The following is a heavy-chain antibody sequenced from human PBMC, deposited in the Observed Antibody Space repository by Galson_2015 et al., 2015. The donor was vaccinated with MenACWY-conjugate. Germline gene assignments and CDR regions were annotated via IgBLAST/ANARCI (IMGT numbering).Heavy chain of an antibody. CDR3: ARHAFASDAFDI. CDR2: IYTGNSDT. V-gene: IGHV5-51*01. Sequence: QYGAEEKKRGESLQISCKGSDYSCTTYWIGWVRQMTGKGLEWMEIIYTGNSDTSYSPSCQGQVTISADKSISTAFLQWSILKASDTAMYFCARHAFASDAFDIWGQGTMVTVSS. J-gene: IGHJ3*02. CDR1: DYSCTTYW.